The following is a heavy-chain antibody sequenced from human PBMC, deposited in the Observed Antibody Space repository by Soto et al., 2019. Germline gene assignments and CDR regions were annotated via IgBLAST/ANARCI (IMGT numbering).Heavy chain of an antibody. Sequence: QAQLVESGGGVVQPGRSLRLSCEASGYSFSNYGMHWVRQAPGKGLEWVAAISYDGITKYYSDSLKGRFTISKDNSKKTLYLEMNSLRPEDTAVYYCAKDITRFLAWPHYFRGLDVWGQGTTVTVSS. CDR2: ISYDGITK. CDR1: GYSFSNYG. D-gene: IGHD3-3*01. CDR3: AKDITRFLAWPHYFRGLDV. V-gene: IGHV3-30*18. J-gene: IGHJ6*02.